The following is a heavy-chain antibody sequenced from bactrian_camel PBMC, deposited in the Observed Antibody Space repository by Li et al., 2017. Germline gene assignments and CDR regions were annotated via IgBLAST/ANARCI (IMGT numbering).Heavy chain of an antibody. D-gene: IGHD1*01. CDR3: AADSIRCRGEFLDWEDYDV. V-gene: IGHV3S31*01. CDR1: GFTFSGYA. CDR2: LDGGGTTT. Sequence: VQLVESGGGLVQPGGSLRLSCSASGFTFSGYAMTWVRQVPGKLREVVATLDGGGTTTYAGAVKGRFTVSKANAKNTLYLQMISLKPEDTGMYYCAADSIRCRGEFLDWEDYDVWGRGTQVTVS. J-gene: IGHJ4*01.